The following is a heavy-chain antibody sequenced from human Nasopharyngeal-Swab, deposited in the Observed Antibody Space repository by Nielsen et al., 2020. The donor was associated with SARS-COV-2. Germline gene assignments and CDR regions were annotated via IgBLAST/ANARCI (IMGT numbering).Heavy chain of an antibody. CDR1: GFTFSSYG. CDR3: AREFREAYYDIVTGEEREEEEEREG. J-gene: IGHJ6*04. Sequence: GESLKISCAASGFTFSSYGMHWVRQAPGKGLEWVAVIWYDGSNKYYADSVKGRFTISRDNSKNTLYLQMNSLRAEDTAVYYCAREFREAYYDIVTGEEREEEEEREGGGKGKTGTVSS. CDR2: IWYDGSNK. D-gene: IGHD3-9*01. V-gene: IGHV3-33*01.